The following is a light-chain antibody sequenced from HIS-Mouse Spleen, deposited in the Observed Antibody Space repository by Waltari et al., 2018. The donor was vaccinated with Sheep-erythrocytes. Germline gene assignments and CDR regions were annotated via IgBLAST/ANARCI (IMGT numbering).Light chain of an antibody. CDR3: YSTDSSGNHSV. J-gene: IGLJ2*01. Sequence: SYELTQPPSVSVSPGQTARITCSGDALPQKYAYWYNQKSVQAPVLVIYEDSKRTSVIPERFSGSSSGTMATLTISGAQVEDEADYYCYSTDSSGNHSVFGGGTKLTVL. CDR2: EDS. V-gene: IGLV3-10*01. CDR1: ALPQKY.